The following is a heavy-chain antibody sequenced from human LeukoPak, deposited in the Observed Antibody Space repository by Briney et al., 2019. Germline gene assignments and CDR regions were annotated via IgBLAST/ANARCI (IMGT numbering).Heavy chain of an antibody. CDR1: VGSIQSCCYH. CDR2: IYYSGST. D-gene: IGHD3-22*01. Sequence: PSVSLSLPRTVCVGSIQSCCYHWGWTPQPPGKGVERVGRIYYSGSTYKNQSLKSQVTISVATYKNQFSVKLSSVTAADTAVYYCARHYYDNSGYIDAFDYWGQGTMVTVSS. CDR3: ARHYYDNSGYIDAFDY. J-gene: IGHJ3*01. V-gene: IGHV4-39*01.